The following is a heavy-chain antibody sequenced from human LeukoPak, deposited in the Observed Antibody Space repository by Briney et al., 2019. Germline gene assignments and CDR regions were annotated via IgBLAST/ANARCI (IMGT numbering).Heavy chain of an antibody. J-gene: IGHJ4*02. CDR2: IKQDGSEK. Sequence: PGGSLRLSCAASGFTFSGYWMSWVRQAPGKGLEWVANIKQDGSEKYYVDSVKGRFTISRDNAKSSLYLQMNSLRAEDTAVYYCARVKHEWIMDYWGQGTLVTVSS. D-gene: IGHD5-12*01. CDR3: ARVKHEWIMDY. CDR1: GFTFSGYW. V-gene: IGHV3-7*01.